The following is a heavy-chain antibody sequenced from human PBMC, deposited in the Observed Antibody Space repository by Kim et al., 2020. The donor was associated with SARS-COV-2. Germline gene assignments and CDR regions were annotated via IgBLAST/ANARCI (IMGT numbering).Heavy chain of an antibody. CDR3: TRGFYQGPFDH. Sequence: GGSLRLSCAAASGFSFDNYGMSWVRQAPGKGLEWVSGINWNGGSTGYADSVKGRFTISRDNAKKSLYLQMNSVRAEDTAFYHCTRGFYQGPFDHWGQGILVTVSS. J-gene: IGHJ4*02. V-gene: IGHV3-20*01. CDR2: INWNGGST. CDR1: GFSFDNYG.